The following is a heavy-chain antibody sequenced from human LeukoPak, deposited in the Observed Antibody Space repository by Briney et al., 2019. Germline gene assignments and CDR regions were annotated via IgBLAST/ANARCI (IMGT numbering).Heavy chain of an antibody. CDR2: VHLDGGT. CDR1: GGSVSSTNW. J-gene: IGHJ4*02. D-gene: IGHD6-25*01. Sequence: SETLSLTCGVSGGSVSSTNWWTWIRQPPRKGLEWIGEVHLDGGTNFNPSLKSRLTMSVDLSENHVSLKLTSVTAADTAVYYCAREGGFYRPLDYSGQGTLVTVSS. CDR3: AREGGFYRPLDY. V-gene: IGHV4-4*02.